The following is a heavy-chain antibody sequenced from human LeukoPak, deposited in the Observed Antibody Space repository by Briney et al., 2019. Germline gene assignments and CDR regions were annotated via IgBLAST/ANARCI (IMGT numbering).Heavy chain of an antibody. CDR1: GFTFSSYA. J-gene: IGHJ4*02. V-gene: IGHV3-23*01. CDR3: AKDQPQFYESMVGYGDY. CDR2: ISGSGGST. Sequence: GGSLRLSCAASGFTFSSYAMSWVRQAPGKGLEWVSAISGSGGSTYYADSVKGRFTISRDNSKNTLYLQMNSLRAEDTAVYYCAKDQPQFYESMVGYGDYWGQGTLVTVSS. D-gene: IGHD2-15*01.